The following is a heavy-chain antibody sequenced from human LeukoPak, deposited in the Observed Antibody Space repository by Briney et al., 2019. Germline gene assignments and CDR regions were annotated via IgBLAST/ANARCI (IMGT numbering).Heavy chain of an antibody. V-gene: IGHV3-30*18. CDR3: AKANAMTTVANFDY. Sequence: GGSLRLSCAASGFTFSSYGMHWVRQAPGKGLEWVAVISYDGSNKYYADSVKGRFTISRDNSKNTLYLQMNSLRAEDTAVYYCAKANAMTTVANFDYWGQGTLVTVSS. CDR2: ISYDGSNK. J-gene: IGHJ4*02. D-gene: IGHD4-17*01. CDR1: GFTFSSYG.